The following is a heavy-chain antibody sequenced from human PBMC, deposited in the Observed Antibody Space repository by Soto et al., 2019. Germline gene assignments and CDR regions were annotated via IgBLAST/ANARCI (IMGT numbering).Heavy chain of an antibody. J-gene: IGHJ6*02. V-gene: IGHV3-21*01. Sequence: GGSLRLSCAASGFTFSTYTMNWVRQAPGKGLEWVSSISSSSNYIYYADSVKGRFTISRDNAKNSLYLQMNSLRAEDTAVYYCARDYRPNIVVVPALYYYYYYGMDVWGQGTTVTVSS. CDR2: ISSSSNYI. CDR3: ARDYRPNIVVVPALYYYYYYGMDV. D-gene: IGHD2-2*01. CDR1: GFTFSTYT.